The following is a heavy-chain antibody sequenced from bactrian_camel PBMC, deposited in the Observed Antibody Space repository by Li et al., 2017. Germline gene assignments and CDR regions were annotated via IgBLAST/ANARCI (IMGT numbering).Heavy chain of an antibody. CDR2: ISTDDDP. Sequence: HVQLVESGGGSVQAGGSLTLSCTASGYRYASYCMGWFRQAPGKEREAVASISTDDDPAYADSVKGRFTVTVSKDNDKKTLYLRMNSLKADDTAKYFCAADFLQYCTTDRLGYWGQGTQVTVS. V-gene: IGHV3S1*01. D-gene: IGHD1*01. J-gene: IGHJ4*01. CDR1: GYRYASYC. CDR3: AADFLQYCTTDRLGY.